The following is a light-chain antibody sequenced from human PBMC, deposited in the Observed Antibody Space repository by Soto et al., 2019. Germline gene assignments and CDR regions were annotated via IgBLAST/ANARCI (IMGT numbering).Light chain of an antibody. Sequence: DIQMTQSPSSLSASVGDRVTITCRASQSISSYLNWYQQKPGKAPKLLIYAASSLQSGVPSRFSGSGSGTDFTLTISSLQPEDFVTYYCQQSYSTPWWTFGQGTKVEIK. CDR3: QQSYSTPWWT. V-gene: IGKV1-39*01. CDR2: AAS. J-gene: IGKJ1*01. CDR1: QSISSY.